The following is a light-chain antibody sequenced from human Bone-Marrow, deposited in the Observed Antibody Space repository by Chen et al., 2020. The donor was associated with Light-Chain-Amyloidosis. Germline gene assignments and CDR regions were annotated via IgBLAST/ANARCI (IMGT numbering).Light chain of an antibody. J-gene: IGLJ1*01. Sequence: QSALTHPAFVSGSPGQSINNSCTGTSSDVGGANHVSWYQQHPGKAPKLMIYEVTNRPSWGPDRFSGAKYDNTASLIITGLQTEDEADYFCSSYTITNTHIFGSGSRVT. CDR1: SSDVGGANH. CDR2: EVT. CDR3: SSYTITNTHI. V-gene: IGLV2-14*01.